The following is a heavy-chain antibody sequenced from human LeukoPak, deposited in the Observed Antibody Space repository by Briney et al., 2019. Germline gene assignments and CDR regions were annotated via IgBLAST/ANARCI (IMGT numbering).Heavy chain of an antibody. J-gene: IGHJ5*02. CDR1: GFTFSDYY. D-gene: IGHD1-7*01. CDR2: ISSSGSTI. CDR3: ARDQFGITGTTGWFDP. Sequence: GGSLRLSCAASGFTFSDYYMSWTRQALGKGLEWVSYISSSGSTIYYADSVKGRFTISRDDAKNPLYLQMNSLRAEDTAVYYCARDQFGITGTTGWFDPWGQGTLVTVSS. V-gene: IGHV3-11*01.